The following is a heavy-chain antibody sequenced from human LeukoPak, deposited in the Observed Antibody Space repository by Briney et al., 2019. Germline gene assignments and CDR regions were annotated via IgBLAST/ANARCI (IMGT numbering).Heavy chain of an antibody. Sequence: PGGSLRLFCAPSGFPFRSYSMHWVRQAPGKGVEWVSSISSSSSYIYYADSVKGRFTISRDNAKNSLYLQMNSLRAEDTAVYYCARDNTVVVVAATGASWFDPWGQGTLVTVSS. J-gene: IGHJ5*02. CDR2: ISSSSSYI. D-gene: IGHD2-15*01. V-gene: IGHV3-21*01. CDR3: ARDNTVVVVAATGASWFDP. CDR1: GFPFRSYS.